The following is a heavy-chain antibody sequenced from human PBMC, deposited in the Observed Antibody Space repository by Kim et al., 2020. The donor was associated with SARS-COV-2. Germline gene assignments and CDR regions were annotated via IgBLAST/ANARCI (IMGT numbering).Heavy chain of an antibody. V-gene: IGHV3-23*01. Sequence: DPVKGRFTIPRDNSKNTLYLQLNSLRAEDTAVYYCAKDINSGIVGATTIDYWGQGTLVTVSS. D-gene: IGHD1-26*01. CDR3: AKDINSGIVGATTIDY. J-gene: IGHJ4*02.